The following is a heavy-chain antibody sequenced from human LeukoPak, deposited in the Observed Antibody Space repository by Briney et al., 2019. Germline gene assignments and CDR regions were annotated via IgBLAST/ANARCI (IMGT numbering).Heavy chain of an antibody. CDR1: GGSISRGSYY. J-gene: IGHJ4*02. CDR2: IYTSGST. V-gene: IGHV4-61*02. Sequence: SQTLSLTCTVSGGSISRGSYYWSWIRQPAGKGLEWIGRIYTSGSTNYNPSLKSRVTISVDTSKNQFSLKLSSVTAADTAVYYCARASLIKVVPAAPGYYFDYWGQGTLVTVSS. D-gene: IGHD2-2*01. CDR3: ARASLIKVVPAAPGYYFDY.